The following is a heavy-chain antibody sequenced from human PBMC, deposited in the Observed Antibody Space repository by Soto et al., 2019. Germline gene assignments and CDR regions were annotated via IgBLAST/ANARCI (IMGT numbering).Heavy chain of an antibody. V-gene: IGHV1-18*01. J-gene: IGHJ6*02. CDR3: ARDRYCSSTCCYYYYYYGMDV. CDR2: ISAYNGNT. CDR1: GYTFTSYG. Sequence: ASVKVSCKASGYTFTSYGMSWVRQATGQGLEWMGWISAYNGNTNYAQKLQGRVTMTTDTSTSTAYMELRSLRSDDTAVYYCARDRYCSSTCCYYYYYYGMDVWGQGTTVTVSS. D-gene: IGHD2-2*01.